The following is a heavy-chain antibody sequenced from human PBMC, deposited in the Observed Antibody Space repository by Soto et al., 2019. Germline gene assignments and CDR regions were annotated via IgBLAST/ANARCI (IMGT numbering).Heavy chain of an antibody. V-gene: IGHV4-59*08. CDR2: IYYSGST. Sequence: SETLSLTCTVSGGSISSYYWSWIRQPPGKGLEWIGYIYYSGSTNYNPSLKSRVTISVDTSKNQFSLKLSSVTAADTAVYYCARQNKRFLEWLPYYFDYWGQGTLVTVSS. J-gene: IGHJ4*02. D-gene: IGHD3-3*01. CDR3: ARQNKRFLEWLPYYFDY. CDR1: GGSISSYY.